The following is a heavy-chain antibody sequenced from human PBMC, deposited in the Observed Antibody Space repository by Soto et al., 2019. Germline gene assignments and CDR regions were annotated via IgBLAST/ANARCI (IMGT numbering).Heavy chain of an antibody. D-gene: IGHD6-19*01. CDR3: TRHEEGRRAVFYGMDV. Sequence: QVQLVQSGSEVKRPGSSVRVSCKAVGGTFSDYVISWVRQAPGQGLEWMGGIIAMSGTVNNAQKFQDRVTITADESTSTAYMELSSLRSEDTAIYYCTRHEEGRRAVFYGMDVWGQGTTVTVSS. CDR2: IIAMSGTV. J-gene: IGHJ6*02. V-gene: IGHV1-69*01. CDR1: GGTFSDYV.